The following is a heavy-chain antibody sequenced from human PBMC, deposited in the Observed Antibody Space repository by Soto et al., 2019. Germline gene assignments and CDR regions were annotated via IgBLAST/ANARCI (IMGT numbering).Heavy chain of an antibody. CDR2: INAGNGNT. CDR3: ARSITMIVVDRFDY. CDR1: GYTFTSYA. Sequence: ASVKVSCKASGYTFTSYAMHWVRQAPGQRLEWMGWINAGNGNTKYSQKFQGRVTITRDTSASTAYMELSSLRSEDTAVYYCARSITMIVVDRFDYWGQGTLVTVSS. V-gene: IGHV1-3*01. J-gene: IGHJ4*02. D-gene: IGHD3-22*01.